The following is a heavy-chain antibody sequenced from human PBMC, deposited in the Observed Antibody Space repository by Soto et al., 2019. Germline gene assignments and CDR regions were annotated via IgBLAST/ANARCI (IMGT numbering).Heavy chain of an antibody. CDR1: GFTFNTYA. J-gene: IGHJ4*02. D-gene: IGHD3-10*01. CDR3: AREETYYRGPHWRAHCVD. V-gene: IGHV3-33*01. Sequence: QVQLVESGGGVVQPGGSLRLACAASGFTFNTYAMHWVRQAPGKGLEWVAIIWSYENNKYYADSVKGRFTISRDNSKNRLYLQMDSLKAEDTAIYDCAREETYYRGPHWRAHCVDWGQGTLVSVSS. CDR2: IWSYENNK.